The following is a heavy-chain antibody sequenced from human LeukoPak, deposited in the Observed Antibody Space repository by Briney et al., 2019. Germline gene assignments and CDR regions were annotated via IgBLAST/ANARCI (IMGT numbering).Heavy chain of an antibody. D-gene: IGHD2-8*02. V-gene: IGHV3-33*01. CDR1: GFTFSNYA. Sequence: GRSLRLSCAASGFTFSNYAMHWVRQAPGKGLEWVAVIWYDGSPKYYPDSVKGRFTISRDNSKNTLYLQMNSLRAEDTAVYYCTTDPYGVLGVYYFDYWGQGTLVTVSS. CDR3: TTDPYGVLGVYYFDY. CDR2: IWYDGSPK. J-gene: IGHJ4*02.